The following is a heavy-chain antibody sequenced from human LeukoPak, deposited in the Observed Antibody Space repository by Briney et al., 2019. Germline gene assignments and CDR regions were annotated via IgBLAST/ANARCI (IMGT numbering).Heavy chain of an antibody. D-gene: IGHD3-10*01. Sequence: PSETLSLTCTVSGGSISSSSYYWGWIRQPPGTGLEWIGSIYYSGSTYYNPSLKSRVTISVDTSKNQFSLKLSSVTAADTAVYYCARGLGQIWRGVNYYFDYWGQGTLVTVSS. J-gene: IGHJ4*02. V-gene: IGHV4-39*01. CDR1: GGSISSSSYY. CDR3: ARGLGQIWRGVNYYFDY. CDR2: IYYSGST.